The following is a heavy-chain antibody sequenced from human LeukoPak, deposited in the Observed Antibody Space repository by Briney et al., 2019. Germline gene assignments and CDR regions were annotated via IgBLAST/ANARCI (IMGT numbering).Heavy chain of an antibody. D-gene: IGHD5-12*01. J-gene: IGHJ4*02. V-gene: IGHV4-39*01. CDR3: VRHDGRGGATMGSLDS. Sequence: PSETLSLTCTVSGGSSSGGSHHWGWFRQSPGKVMEWIGSLYFSRTTYYNPSLNSRVTISVDTSKNQFSLQLNSVTAADTAVYYCVRHDGRGGATMGSLDSWGQGSLVTVSS. CDR2: LYFSRTT. CDR1: GGSSSGGSHH.